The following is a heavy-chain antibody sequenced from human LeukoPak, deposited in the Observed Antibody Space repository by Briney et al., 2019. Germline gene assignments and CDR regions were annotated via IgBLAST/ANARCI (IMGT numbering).Heavy chain of an antibody. V-gene: IGHV4-38-2*01. CDR1: NYPITSDYY. D-gene: IGHD3-16*01. CDR3: GRAGFGTAYNRFYYYMDV. Sequence: SETLSLTCAVSNYPITSDYYWVWIRQPPGQGLEWIGQIFHSGIAHYNPSLKSRVTMSVDTSRSQFSVNLNSVTAADTAVYFCGRAGFGTAYNRFYYYMDVWGTGTTVTVSS. J-gene: IGHJ6*03. CDR2: IFHSGIA.